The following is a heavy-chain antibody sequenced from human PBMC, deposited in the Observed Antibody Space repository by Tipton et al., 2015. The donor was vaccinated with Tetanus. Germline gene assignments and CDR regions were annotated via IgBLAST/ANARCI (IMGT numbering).Heavy chain of an antibody. Sequence: TLSLTCTVSGASVSSGDSHWTWIRQHPGEGLEWIGYIYYSGSTFYNPSLKSRVTISVDTSNNQFSLRLSSVTAADTGVYYCARDQGGGRVARLNWFGPWGQGALVTVSS. D-gene: IGHD3-16*01. V-gene: IGHV4-30-4*01. J-gene: IGHJ5*02. CDR3: ARDQGGGRVARLNWFGP. CDR1: GASVSSGDSH. CDR2: IYYSGST.